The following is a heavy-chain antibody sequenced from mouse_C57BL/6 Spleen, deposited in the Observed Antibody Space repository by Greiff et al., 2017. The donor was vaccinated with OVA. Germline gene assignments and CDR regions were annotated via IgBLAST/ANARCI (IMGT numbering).Heavy chain of an antibody. V-gene: IGHV3-6*01. CDR3: AREDYYGRFAY. J-gene: IGHJ3*01. CDR2: ISYDGSN. Sequence: DVQLQESGPGLVKPSQSLSLTCSVTGYSITSGYYWNWIRQFPGNKLEWMGYISYDGSNNYNPSLKNRISITRDTSKNQFFLKLNSVTTEDTATYYCAREDYYGRFAYWGQGTLVTVSA. D-gene: IGHD1-2*01. CDR1: GYSITSGYY.